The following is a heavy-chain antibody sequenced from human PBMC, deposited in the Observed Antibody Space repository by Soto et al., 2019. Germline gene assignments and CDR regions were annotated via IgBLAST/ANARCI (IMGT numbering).Heavy chain of an antibody. V-gene: IGHV4-34*01. CDR3: AREAKRAPVAAAFDY. J-gene: IGHJ4*02. D-gene: IGHD6-19*01. CDR1: GGSFSGYY. Sequence: ASETLSLTCAVYGGSFSGYYWSWIRQPPGKGLEWIGEINHSGSTNYNPSLKSRVTISVDTSKNQFSLKLSSVTAADTAVYYCAREAKRAPVAAAFDYWGQGTLVTVSS. CDR2: INHSGST.